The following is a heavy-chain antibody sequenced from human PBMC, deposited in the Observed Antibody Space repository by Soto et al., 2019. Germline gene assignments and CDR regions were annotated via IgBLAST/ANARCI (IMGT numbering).Heavy chain of an antibody. J-gene: IGHJ4*02. CDR3: ARVRGGGPFDD. D-gene: IGHD1-26*01. CDR1: GATVSRGDYF. Sequence: PSETLSLTCTVPGATVSRGDYFWTWIRQPPGKGLEWIGYIYYSGSTYYNPSLKSRVTISVDTSKNQFSLKLTSVTAADTAVYYCARVRGGGPFDDWGQGTLVTVSS. CDR2: IYYSGST. V-gene: IGHV4-30-4*08.